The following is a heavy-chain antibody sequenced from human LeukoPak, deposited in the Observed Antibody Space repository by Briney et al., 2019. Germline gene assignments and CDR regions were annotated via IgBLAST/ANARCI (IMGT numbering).Heavy chain of an antibody. CDR1: GGSISSYY. D-gene: IGHD2-21*02. J-gene: IGHJ3*02. CDR3: AREDDPIVVVTADHAFDI. CDR2: IYTSGST. Sequence: SETLSLTCTVSGGSISSYYWSWIRQPAGKGLEWIGRIYTSGSTNYNPSLKSRVTMSVDTSKNQFSLKLSSVTAADTAVYYCAREDDPIVVVTADHAFDIWGQGTMVTVSS. V-gene: IGHV4-4*07.